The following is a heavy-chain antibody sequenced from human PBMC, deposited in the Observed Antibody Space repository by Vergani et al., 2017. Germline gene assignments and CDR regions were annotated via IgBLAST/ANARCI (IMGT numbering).Heavy chain of an antibody. CDR2: IIPILGIA. V-gene: IGHV1-69*02. Sequence: QVQLVQSGAEVKKPGSSVKVSCKASGGTFSSYTISWVRQAPGQGLEWMGRIIPILGIANYAQKFQGRVTITAYKSTSTAYMELSSLRSEDTAVYYCARTPNYYDSSGFDYWGQGTLVTVSS. CDR1: GGTFSSYT. J-gene: IGHJ4*02. CDR3: ARTPNYYDSSGFDY. D-gene: IGHD3-22*01.